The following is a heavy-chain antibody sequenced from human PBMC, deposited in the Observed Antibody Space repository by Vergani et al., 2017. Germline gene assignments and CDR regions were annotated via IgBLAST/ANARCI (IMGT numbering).Heavy chain of an antibody. CDR3: ARVDTAMATNAFDI. CDR2: IYYSGST. Sequence: QVQLQESGPGLVKPSETLSLTCTVSGGSISSYDWSWIRQPPGKGLEWIGYIYYSGSTNYNPSLKSRVTISVDTSKNQFSLKLSSVTAADTAVYYSARVDTAMATNAFDIWGQGTMVTVSS. V-gene: IGHV4-59*01. D-gene: IGHD5-18*01. J-gene: IGHJ3*02. CDR1: GGSISSYD.